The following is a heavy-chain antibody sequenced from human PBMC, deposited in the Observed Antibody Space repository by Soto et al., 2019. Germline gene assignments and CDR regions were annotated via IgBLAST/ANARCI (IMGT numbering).Heavy chain of an antibody. CDR2: LDPSDSHT. CDR1: GESFSSYW. V-gene: IGHV5-10-1*01. J-gene: IGHJ6*02. Sequence: GESLKISCKGSGESFSSYWINWVRQMPGKGLEWMGRLDPSDSHTDYSPSFQGHVPISAGKSINNAYLQWSSLRASDNGIHYCARVDWKYDLPRTCIDFWGPGPMVTVS. D-gene: IGHD1-7*01. CDR3: ARVDWKYDLPRTCIDF.